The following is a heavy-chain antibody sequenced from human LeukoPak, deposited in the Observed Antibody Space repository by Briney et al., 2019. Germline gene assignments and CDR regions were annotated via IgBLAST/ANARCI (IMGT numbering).Heavy chain of an antibody. CDR3: ARDSSTTYSGSYYSFDY. J-gene: IGHJ4*02. Sequence: GASVKVSCKASGYTFTGFYIHWVRQAPGQGLEWLGLIKPNNGDTNYAQKLQGRVTMTTDTSTSTAYMELRSLRSDDTAVYYCARDSSTTYSGSYYSFDYWGQGTLVTVSS. D-gene: IGHD1-26*01. CDR2: IKPNNGDT. V-gene: IGHV1-18*04. CDR1: GYTFTGFY.